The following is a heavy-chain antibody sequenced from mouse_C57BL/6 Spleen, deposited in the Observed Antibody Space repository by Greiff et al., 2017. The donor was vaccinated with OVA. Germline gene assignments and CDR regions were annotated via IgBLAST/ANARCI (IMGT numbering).Heavy chain of an antibody. Sequence: QVQLQQSGAELVKPGASVKISCKASGYAFSSYWMNWVKQRPGKGLEWIGQIYPGDGDTNYNGKFKGKATLTADKSSSTAYMQLSSLTSEDSAVYFCARLVTNYYAMDYWGQGTSVTVSS. V-gene: IGHV1-80*01. CDR2: IYPGDGDT. CDR3: ARLVTNYYAMDY. CDR1: GYAFSSYW. J-gene: IGHJ4*01. D-gene: IGHD2-2*01.